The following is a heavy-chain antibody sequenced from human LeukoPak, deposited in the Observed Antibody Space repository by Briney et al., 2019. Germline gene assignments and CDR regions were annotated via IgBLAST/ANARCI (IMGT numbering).Heavy chain of an antibody. D-gene: IGHD2-15*01. V-gene: IGHV3-48*03. Sequence: GGSLRLSCAASGFTFSSYEMNWVRQAPGKGLEWVSYISSSGSTIYYADSVKGRFTISRDNAKNSLYLQMNSLRAEDTAVYYCAKGGGGVVVVSASFYWGQGTLVTVSS. J-gene: IGHJ4*02. CDR1: GFTFSSYE. CDR3: AKGGGGVVVVSASFY. CDR2: ISSSGSTI.